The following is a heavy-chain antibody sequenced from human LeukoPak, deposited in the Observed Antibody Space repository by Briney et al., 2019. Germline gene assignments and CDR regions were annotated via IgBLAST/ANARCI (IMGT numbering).Heavy chain of an antibody. Sequence: PVGSLRLSCAASGFTFSDYSMSWIRQAPGKGLEWVSYISSSGGTIYYADSVKGRFIISRDNAKNSLYLQMNSLRAEDTAVYYCARALGTVAAYLHQHWGQGTLVTVSS. V-gene: IGHV3-11*04. CDR1: GFTFSDYS. D-gene: IGHD6-19*01. CDR3: ARALGTVAAYLHQH. CDR2: ISSSGGTI. J-gene: IGHJ1*01.